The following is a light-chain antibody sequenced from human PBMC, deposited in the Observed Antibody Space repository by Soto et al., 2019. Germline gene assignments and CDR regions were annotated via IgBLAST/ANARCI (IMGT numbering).Light chain of an antibody. CDR2: EVS. V-gene: IGLV2-14*01. J-gene: IGLJ1*01. CDR1: SSDVGGYNY. Sequence: QSVLTQPASVSGSPGQSITISCTGTSSDVGGYNYVSWYQQQSGKAPKLMIHEVSNRPSGVSDRFSGSKSGNTASLTISGLQTEDGADYYCLSQPGRSAFYVFGTGT. CDR3: LSQPGRSAFYV.